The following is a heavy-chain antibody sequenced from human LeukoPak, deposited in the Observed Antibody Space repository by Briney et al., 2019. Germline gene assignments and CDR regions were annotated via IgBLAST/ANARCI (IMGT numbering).Heavy chain of an antibody. CDR1: GYVFTNNY. CDR2: INPSGGST. D-gene: IGHD3-16*02. Sequence: ASVKVSCKASGYVFTNNYMHWVRQAPGQGLEWMGIINPSGGSTSYAQKFQGRVTMTRDTSTSTVYMELSSLRSEDTAVYYCARGLSPHYDYVWGSYRPYFDYWGQGTLVTVSS. CDR3: ARGLSPHYDYVWGSYRPYFDY. J-gene: IGHJ4*02. V-gene: IGHV1-46*01.